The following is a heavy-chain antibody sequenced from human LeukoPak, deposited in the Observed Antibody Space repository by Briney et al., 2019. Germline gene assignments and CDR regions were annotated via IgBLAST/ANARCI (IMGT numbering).Heavy chain of an antibody. Sequence: GGSLRLSCAASGFTFSSYWMHWVRQAPGKGLVWVSRINSDGSSTSYADSVKGRFTISRDNAKNTLYLQMNSLRAEDTAVCYCARDGSSGRANAFDIWGQGTMVTVSS. CDR2: INSDGSST. D-gene: IGHD6-19*01. CDR1: GFTFSSYW. V-gene: IGHV3-74*01. J-gene: IGHJ3*02. CDR3: ARDGSSGRANAFDI.